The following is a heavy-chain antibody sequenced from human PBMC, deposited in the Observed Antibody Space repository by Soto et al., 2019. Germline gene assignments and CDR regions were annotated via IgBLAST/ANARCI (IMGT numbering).Heavy chain of an antibody. Sequence: SETLSLTCTVSGGSISSYYWSWIRQPPGKGLEWIGYIYYSGSTNYNPSPKSRVTISVDTSKNQFSLKLSSVTAADTAVYYCARVGYSSSFDYWGQGTLVTVSS. CDR2: IYYSGST. J-gene: IGHJ4*02. CDR3: ARVGYSSSFDY. CDR1: GGSISSYY. V-gene: IGHV4-59*01. D-gene: IGHD6-13*01.